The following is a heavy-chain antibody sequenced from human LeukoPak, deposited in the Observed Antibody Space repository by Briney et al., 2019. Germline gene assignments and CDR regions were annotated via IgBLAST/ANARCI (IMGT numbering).Heavy chain of an antibody. Sequence: ASVKVSCKASGYTFTGYDINWVRQATGQGLEWMGWMNPNSGNTGYAQKFQGRVTMTRNTSISTAYMELSSLRSEDTAVYYCARGPNYYGSGSYYNWFDPWGQGTLVTVSS. D-gene: IGHD3-10*01. CDR2: MNPNSGNT. J-gene: IGHJ5*02. V-gene: IGHV1-8*01. CDR1: GYTFTGYD. CDR3: ARGPNYYGSGSYYNWFDP.